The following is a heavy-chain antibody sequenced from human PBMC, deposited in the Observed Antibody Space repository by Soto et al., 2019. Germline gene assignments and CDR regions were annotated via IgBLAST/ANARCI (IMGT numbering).Heavy chain of an antibody. Sequence: SETLSLTCTVSGGSISSYYWSWIRQPPGKGLEWIGYIYYSGSTNYNPSLKSRVTISVDTSKNQFSLKLSSVTAVDTAVYYCARFEYSSSPPDYWGQGTLVTVSS. D-gene: IGHD6-6*01. J-gene: IGHJ4*02. CDR1: GGSISSYY. CDR3: ARFEYSSSPPDY. V-gene: IGHV4-59*01. CDR2: IYYSGST.